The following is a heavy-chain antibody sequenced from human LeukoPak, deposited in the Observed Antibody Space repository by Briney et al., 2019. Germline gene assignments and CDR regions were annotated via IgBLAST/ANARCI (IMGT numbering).Heavy chain of an antibody. Sequence: PSETLSLTCTVSGVPISSHYWSWLPQPPGKGLEWIVYIYYSGSTNYNPSLKSRVTISVDTHKNQFSQKLSSVTAADTAVYYCARRNYYYYSMDVWGKGTTVTVS. V-gene: IGHV4-59*08. J-gene: IGHJ6*03. CDR2: IYYSGST. CDR3: ARRNYYYYSMDV. CDR1: GVPISSHY.